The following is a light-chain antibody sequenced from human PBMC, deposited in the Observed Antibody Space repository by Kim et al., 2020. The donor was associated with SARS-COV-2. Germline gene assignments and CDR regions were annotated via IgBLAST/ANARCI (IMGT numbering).Light chain of an antibody. V-gene: IGKV3D-11*01. J-gene: IGKJ5*01. CDR2: DAS. CDR3: QQRSNWRIT. Sequence: LSPGESAPLSCRARQGVSSYLACYQPTPGQAPRLLFYDASNRATGIPARFSVSVPGTDFTLTISSLEPEDFAVYYCQQRSNWRITFGQGTRLEIK. CDR1: QGVSSY.